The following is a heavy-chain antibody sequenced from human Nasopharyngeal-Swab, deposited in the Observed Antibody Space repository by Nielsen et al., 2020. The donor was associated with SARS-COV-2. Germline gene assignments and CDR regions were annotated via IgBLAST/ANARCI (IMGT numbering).Heavy chain of an antibody. CDR2: INHIGST. D-gene: IGHD4-23*01. V-gene: IGHV4-34*01. Sequence: SETLSLTCAVYGGSFSGYYWSWIRQPPGKGLEWIGEINHIGSTNYNPFLKSLVTISVDTSKNQFSLKLSSVTAADTAVYYCARRSGQRWDYWYFDLWGRGTLVTVSS. J-gene: IGHJ2*01. CDR1: GGSFSGYY. CDR3: ARRSGQRWDYWYFDL.